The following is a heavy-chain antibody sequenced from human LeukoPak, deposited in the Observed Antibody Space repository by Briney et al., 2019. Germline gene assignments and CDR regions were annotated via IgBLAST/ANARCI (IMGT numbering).Heavy chain of an antibody. CDR2: VFYSGST. CDR3: AREVGDYVGVFDY. D-gene: IGHD4-17*01. CDR1: GCSISSYY. V-gene: IGHV4-59*01. J-gene: IGHJ4*02. Sequence: SETLSLTCTVYGCSISSYYWSWIRHPPGKGLEWIGYVFYSGSTYYNPSLKSRVTILVDMSNKQFSLKLTSVTAAETAVYYCAREVGDYVGVFDYWGQGTLVTVSS.